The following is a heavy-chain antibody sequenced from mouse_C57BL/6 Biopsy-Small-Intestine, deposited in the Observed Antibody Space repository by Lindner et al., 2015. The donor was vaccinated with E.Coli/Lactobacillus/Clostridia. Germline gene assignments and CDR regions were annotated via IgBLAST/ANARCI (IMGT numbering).Heavy chain of an antibody. V-gene: IGHV1-78*01. CDR2: IYPRDVNT. J-gene: IGHJ2*01. CDR3: ARTWGTNYVYHFDY. Sequence: VQLQESGAELVKPGASVKISCKVSGYTFTDHTIHWMKQRPEQGLEWIGYIYPRDVNTKYNEKFKGEAILTADKFKGKATLTAYKSSSTAYMHLNSLTSEDSAVYFCARTWGTNYVYHFDYWGQGTTLTVSS. D-gene: IGHD2-1*01. CDR1: GYTFTDHT.